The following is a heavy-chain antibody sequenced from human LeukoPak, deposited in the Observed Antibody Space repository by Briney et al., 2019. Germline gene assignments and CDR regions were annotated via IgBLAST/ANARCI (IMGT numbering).Heavy chain of an antibody. CDR3: ARDRVVVVVAATGESIDAFAI. J-gene: IGHJ3*02. CDR2: INPSGGST. CDR1: GYTFTSYY. Sequence: ASVKVSCKASGYTFTSYYMHWVRQAPGQGLEWMGIINPSGGSTSYAQKFQGRVTMTRDTSTSTVYMELSSLRSEDTAVYYCARDRVVVVVAATGESIDAFAIWGQGTMVTVSS. V-gene: IGHV1-46*01. D-gene: IGHD2-15*01.